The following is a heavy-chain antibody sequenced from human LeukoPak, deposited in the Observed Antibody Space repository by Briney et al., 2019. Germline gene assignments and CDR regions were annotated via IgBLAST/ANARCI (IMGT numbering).Heavy chain of an antibody. CDR2: ISYDGSNK. CDR3: ARDQAYYYDSSEAFDI. D-gene: IGHD3-22*01. V-gene: IGHV3-30-3*01. CDR1: GFTFSDYY. J-gene: IGHJ3*02. Sequence: GGSLRLSCAASGFTFSDYYMSWIRQAPGKGLEWVAVISYDGSNKYYADSVKGRFTVSRDNSKNTLYLQMNSLRAEDTAVYYCARDQAYYYDSSEAFDIWGQGTMVTVSS.